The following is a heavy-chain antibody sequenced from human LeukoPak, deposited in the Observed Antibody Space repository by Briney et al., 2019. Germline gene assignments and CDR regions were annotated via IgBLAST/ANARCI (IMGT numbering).Heavy chain of an antibody. CDR1: GFTFSNNA. Sequence: GGSLRLSCAASGFTFSNNAMHWVRQAPGKGLEWVTFISYNGRDILYADSVKGRFTISRDNAKNSLYLQMNALRAEDTAVYYCASLRTALTYYFGLRQDFWGQGALVIVSS. V-gene: IGHV3-30*04. D-gene: IGHD3-16*01. CDR2: ISYNGRDI. J-gene: IGHJ4*02. CDR3: ASLRTALTYYFGLRQDF.